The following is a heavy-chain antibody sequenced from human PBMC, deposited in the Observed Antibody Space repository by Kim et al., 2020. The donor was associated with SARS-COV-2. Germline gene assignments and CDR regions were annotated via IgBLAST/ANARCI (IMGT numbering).Heavy chain of an antibody. CDR2: INHSGST. CDR1: GGSFSGYY. J-gene: IGHJ6*02. Sequence: SETLSLTCAVYGGSFSGYYWSWIRQPPGKGLEWIGEINHSGSTNYNPSLKSRVTISVDTSKNQFSLKLSSVTAADTAVYYCARGRIGWFGELPFFRLSYFGMDVWGQGTTVTVSS. V-gene: IGHV4-34*01. D-gene: IGHD3-10*01. CDR3: ARGRIGWFGELPFFRLSYFGMDV.